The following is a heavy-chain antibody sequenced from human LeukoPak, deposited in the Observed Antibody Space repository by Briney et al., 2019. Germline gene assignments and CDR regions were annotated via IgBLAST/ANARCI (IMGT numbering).Heavy chain of an antibody. CDR3: AKDVAFRDSSGYYYDY. V-gene: IGHV3-20*04. J-gene: IGHJ4*02. D-gene: IGHD3-22*01. CDR2: INWNGGRT. Sequence: PGGSLRLSCAASGFTFDDYGMSWVRQGPGKGLEWVSGINWNGGRTGYADSVKGRFTISRDNAKNSLYLQMNSLRTEDTALYYCAKDVAFRDSSGYYYDYWGQGTLVTVSS. CDR1: GFTFDDYG.